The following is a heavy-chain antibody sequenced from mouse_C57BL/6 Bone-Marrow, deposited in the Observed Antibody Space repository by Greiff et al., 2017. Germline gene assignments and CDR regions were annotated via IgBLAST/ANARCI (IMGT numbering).Heavy chain of an antibody. V-gene: IGHV1-64*01. D-gene: IGHD2-12*01. Sequence: VQLQQPGAELVKPGASVKLSCKASGYTFTSYWMHWVKQRPGQGLEWIGMIHPNSGSTNYNEKLKSKATLTVDKSSSTAYMQLSSLTSEDSAVYYCARGGSYYSFFYAMDYWGQGTSVTVSS. CDR2: IHPNSGST. J-gene: IGHJ4*01. CDR3: ARGGSYYSFFYAMDY. CDR1: GYTFTSYW.